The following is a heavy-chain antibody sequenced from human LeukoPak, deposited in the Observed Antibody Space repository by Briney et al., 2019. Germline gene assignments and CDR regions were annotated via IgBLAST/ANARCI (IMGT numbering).Heavy chain of an antibody. Sequence: GRSLRLSCAASGFRFSSYGMHWVRQAPGKGLEWVAFIRFDGDTKYYGEAVKGRFTISRNNAENKVFLQMDNLRAEDTAVYFCARSVSYMDVWGQGTTVSVSS. D-gene: IGHD4-17*01. CDR2: IRFDGDTK. J-gene: IGHJ6*03. CDR1: GFRFSSYG. CDR3: ARSVSYMDV. V-gene: IGHV3-33*08.